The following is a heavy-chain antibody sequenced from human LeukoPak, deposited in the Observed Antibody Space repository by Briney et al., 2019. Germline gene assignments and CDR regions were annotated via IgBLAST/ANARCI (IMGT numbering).Heavy chain of an antibody. V-gene: IGHV4-61*02. CDR3: ARDREFSSSWYDVG. CDR1: GGSISSGSYY. Sequence: SETLSLTCTVSGGSISSGSYYWSWIRQPAGKGLEWIGRIYTSGSTNYNPSLKSRVTISVDTSKNQFSLKLSSVTAADTAVYYWARDREFSSSWYDVGWGQGALVTVSS. J-gene: IGHJ4*02. D-gene: IGHD6-13*01. CDR2: IYTSGST.